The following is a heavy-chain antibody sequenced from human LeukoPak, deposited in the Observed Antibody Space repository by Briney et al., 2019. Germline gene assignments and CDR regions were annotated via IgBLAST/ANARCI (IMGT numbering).Heavy chain of an antibody. CDR3: ARAHGDYVYFDY. Sequence: SVTLSLTCAVSGGSISSGGYSWNWIRQPPGKALEWIGYIYHSGSTYYNPSLKSRVTIAVDRSKNQFSLRLSSVTAADTAAYYCARAHGDYVYFDYWGQGTLVTVSS. J-gene: IGHJ4*02. V-gene: IGHV4-30-2*01. CDR2: IYHSGST. CDR1: GGSISSGGYS. D-gene: IGHD4-17*01.